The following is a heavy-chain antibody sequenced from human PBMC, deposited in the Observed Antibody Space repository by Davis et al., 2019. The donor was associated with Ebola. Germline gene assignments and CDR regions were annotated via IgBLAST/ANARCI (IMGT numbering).Heavy chain of an antibody. J-gene: IGHJ4*02. D-gene: IGHD6-19*01. Sequence: AASVKVSCKASGGTFSSYAISRVRQAPGQGLEWMGRIIPILGIANYAQKFQGRVTMTTDTSTNTAYMDLRSLRSDDTAVYYCARGYSSAWYYFDFWGQGTLVTVSS. CDR2: IIPILGIA. V-gene: IGHV1-69*10. CDR1: GGTFSSYA. CDR3: ARGYSSAWYYFDF.